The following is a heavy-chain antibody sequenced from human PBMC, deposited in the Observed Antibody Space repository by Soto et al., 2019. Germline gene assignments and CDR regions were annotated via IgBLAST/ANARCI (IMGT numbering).Heavy chain of an antibody. CDR1: GFSLSTSGVG. CDR3: AHKGGRGAGMDV. CDR2: TYWDDDK. V-gene: IGHV2-5*02. Sequence: QITLKESGPTLVKPTQTLTLTCTFSGFSLSTSGVGVAWIRQPPGQALEWLALTYWDDDKRYSPSLKSRLTITKDTSKNQVVLTLTNMDPVDAGTYYCAHKGGRGAGMDVWGRGTTVTVSS. D-gene: IGHD2-15*01. J-gene: IGHJ6*02.